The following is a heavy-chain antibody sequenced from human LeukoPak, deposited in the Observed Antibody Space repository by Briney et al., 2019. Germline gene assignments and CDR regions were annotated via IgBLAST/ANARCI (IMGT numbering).Heavy chain of an antibody. CDR2: IKSKTDGGTT. D-gene: IGHD1-26*01. J-gene: IGHJ4*02. Sequence: KPGGSLRLSCAASGFTFTNAWMSWVRQAPGKGLEWVGRIKSKTDGGTTDYAAPVKGTFTISRDDSKNTLYLQMNSLKIEDTAVYYCTTDPKRGSYPHWGQGTLVTVSS. CDR3: TTDPKRGSYPH. CDR1: GFTFTNAW. V-gene: IGHV3-15*01.